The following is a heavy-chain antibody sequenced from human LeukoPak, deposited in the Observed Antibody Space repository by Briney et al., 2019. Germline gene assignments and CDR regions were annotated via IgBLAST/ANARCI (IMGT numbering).Heavy chain of an antibody. CDR2: ISSSGSTI. D-gene: IGHD1-26*01. CDR1: GVRFSSHA. J-gene: IGHJ4*02. Sequence: GGSLRLSCTASGVRFSSHAMSWVRQAPGKGLEWVSYISSSGSTIYYADSVKGRFTISGDTSKNTLYLQMNSLRAEDTAVYYCAAKGNGYTGIYVFAHWGQGTLVTVSP. V-gene: IGHV3-23*01. CDR3: AAKGNGYTGIYVFAH.